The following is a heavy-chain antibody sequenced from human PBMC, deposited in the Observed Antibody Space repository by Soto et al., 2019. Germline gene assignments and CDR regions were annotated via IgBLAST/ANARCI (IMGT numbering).Heavy chain of an antibody. CDR2: ISYVGRDK. Sequence: GGSLRLSCAASGFTFSSYVFHWVRQAPGKGLEWVAVISYVGRDKYYADSVKGRFTISRDNSKNMLYLQMNSLRPDDTAVYYCARDGEWDLALEPFYYYGMDVWAQGTPVTVSS. D-gene: IGHD1-26*01. CDR3: ARDGEWDLALEPFYYYGMDV. J-gene: IGHJ6*02. CDR1: GFTFSSYV. V-gene: IGHV3-30*04.